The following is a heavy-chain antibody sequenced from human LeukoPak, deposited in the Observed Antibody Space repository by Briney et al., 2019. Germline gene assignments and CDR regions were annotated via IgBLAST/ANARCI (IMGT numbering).Heavy chain of an antibody. CDR3: ARDPIYYDSSGHSPRFDY. J-gene: IGHJ4*02. Sequence: GGSLRLSRAASGYTFSSYEMNWVRQAPGKGLEWVSYISSSGSTIYYADSVKGRFTISRDNAKNSLYLQMNSLRAEDTAVYYCARDPIYYDSSGHSPRFDYWGQGTLVTVSS. D-gene: IGHD3-22*01. CDR2: ISSSGSTI. CDR1: GYTFSSYE. V-gene: IGHV3-48*03.